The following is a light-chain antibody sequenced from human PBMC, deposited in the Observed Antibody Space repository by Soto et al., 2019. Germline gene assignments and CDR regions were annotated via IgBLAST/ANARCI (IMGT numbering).Light chain of an antibody. Sequence: DIQMTQSPSTLSASVGDRVTITCRASQSISSWLAWYQQKPGKAPKLLIYKASSWESGVPSRFSGSGSETEFTLTISSLQPDDFATYYCQQDKSYPYTFGQGTKLEIK. J-gene: IGKJ2*01. CDR3: QQDKSYPYT. CDR2: KAS. V-gene: IGKV1-5*03. CDR1: QSISSW.